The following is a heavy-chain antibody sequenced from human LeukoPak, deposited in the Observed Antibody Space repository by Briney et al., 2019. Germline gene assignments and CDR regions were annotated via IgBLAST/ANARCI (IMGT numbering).Heavy chain of an antibody. V-gene: IGHV3-21*01. CDR2: ISSSSSYI. D-gene: IGHD4-23*01. CDR3: ARDDYGDKFFDY. Sequence: GGSLRLSCAASGFTFSSYSMNWVRQAPGKGLEWVSSISSSSSYIYYADSVKGRLTISRDNAKNSLYLQMNSLRAEDTAVYYCARDDYGDKFFDYWGQGTLVTVSS. CDR1: GFTFSSYS. J-gene: IGHJ4*02.